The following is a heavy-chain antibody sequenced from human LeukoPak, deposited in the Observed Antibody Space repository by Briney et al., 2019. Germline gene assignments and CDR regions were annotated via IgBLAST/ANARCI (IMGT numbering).Heavy chain of an antibody. J-gene: IGHJ4*02. D-gene: IGHD6-13*01. CDR1: GGSFSGYY. Sequence: SETLSLTCAVYGGSFSGYYWSWIRQPPGKGLEWIGEINHSGSTNYNPSLKSRVTISVDTSKNQFSLKLSSVTAADTAVYYCARSPLYSSSWYPPHPFDYWGQGTLVTVSS. V-gene: IGHV4-34*01. CDR2: INHSGST. CDR3: ARSPLYSSSWYPPHPFDY.